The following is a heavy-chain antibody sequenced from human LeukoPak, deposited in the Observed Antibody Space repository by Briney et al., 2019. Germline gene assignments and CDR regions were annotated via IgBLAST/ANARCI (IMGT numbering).Heavy chain of an antibody. CDR2: ISHDGSIK. CDR1: GFTFSIFG. V-gene: IGHV3-30*18. CDR3: AKDRWESSGPGSSLDY. J-gene: IGHJ4*02. Sequence: GGSLRLSCAASGFTFSIFGLHWVRQAPGKGLEWVAFISHDGSIKYYADSVKGRLAISRDTSKNTLYLQMNSLRAEDTAVYYCAKDRWESSGPGSSLDYWGQGTLVTVSS. D-gene: IGHD3-10*01.